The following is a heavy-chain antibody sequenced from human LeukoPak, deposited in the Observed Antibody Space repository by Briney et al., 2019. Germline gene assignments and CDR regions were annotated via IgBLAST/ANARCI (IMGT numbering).Heavy chain of an antibody. CDR3: ARGRPHGNDY. V-gene: IGHV3-74*01. CDR1: GFTFSSYW. D-gene: IGHD4-23*01. Sequence: GGSLRLSCAASGFTFSSYWMNWVRQAPGKGLVWVSRIASDGSSTTYADSVKGRFSISRDNAKNTLYLQMNSLRVEDTAVYYCARGRPHGNDYWGRGTLVTVSS. J-gene: IGHJ4*02. CDR2: IASDGSST.